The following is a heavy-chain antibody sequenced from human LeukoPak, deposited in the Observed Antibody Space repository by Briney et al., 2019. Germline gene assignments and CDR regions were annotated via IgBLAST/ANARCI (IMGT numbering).Heavy chain of an antibody. J-gene: IGHJ3*02. CDR2: IYNDGST. V-gene: IGHV3-53*01. CDR1: GLTVSSSY. CDR3: ARNILFAFDI. Sequence: GGSLRLSCAASGLTVSSSYMGWVRQAPGEGLEWGSIIYNDGSTYYADSMKGRFTISRDNSKNTLYLQVNSLRAEDTAMYYCARNILFAFDIWGQGTMVTVSS.